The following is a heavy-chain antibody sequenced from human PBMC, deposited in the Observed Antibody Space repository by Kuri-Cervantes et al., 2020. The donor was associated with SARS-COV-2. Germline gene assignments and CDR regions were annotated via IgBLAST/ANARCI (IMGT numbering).Heavy chain of an antibody. CDR2: IYHSGST. J-gene: IGHJ3*02. V-gene: IGHV4-38-2*01. D-gene: IGHD5-12*01. Sequence: SETLSLTCAVSGYSISSGYYWGWIRQPPGKGLEWIGSIYHSGSTYHNPSLKSRVTISVDTSKNQFSLKLSSVTAADTAVYYCARVGYHDAFDIWGQGTMVTVSS. CDR1: GYSISSGYY. CDR3: ARVGYHDAFDI.